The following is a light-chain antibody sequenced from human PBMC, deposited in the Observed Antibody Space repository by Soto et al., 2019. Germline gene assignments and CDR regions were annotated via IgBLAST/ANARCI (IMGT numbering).Light chain of an antibody. Sequence: SCELTQPPSVSVSPGQTASITCSGAKWGDKYACWYQQKPGQSPVLVIYQDSKRPSGIPERFSGSNSGNTATLTISGTQAMDEADYYCQAWDSSTAVFGGGTQLTVL. J-gene: IGLJ7*01. CDR3: QAWDSSTAV. V-gene: IGLV3-1*01. CDR1: KWGDKY. CDR2: QDS.